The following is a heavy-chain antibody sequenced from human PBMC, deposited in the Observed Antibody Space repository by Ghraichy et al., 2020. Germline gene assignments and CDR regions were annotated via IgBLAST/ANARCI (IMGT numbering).Heavy chain of an antibody. CDR3: ARGGLHSSFDY. J-gene: IGHJ4*02. V-gene: IGHV3-74*01. CDR1: GFSFTNYW. D-gene: IGHD4-11*01. Sequence: GGSLRLSCAASGFSFTNYWMHWVRQAPGKGLVWVSRISGDGSSTGSADSVKGRFTISRDNAHNTMYLQMSNLRAEDTALYYCARGGLHSSFDYWGQGTLVTVSS. CDR2: ISGDGSST.